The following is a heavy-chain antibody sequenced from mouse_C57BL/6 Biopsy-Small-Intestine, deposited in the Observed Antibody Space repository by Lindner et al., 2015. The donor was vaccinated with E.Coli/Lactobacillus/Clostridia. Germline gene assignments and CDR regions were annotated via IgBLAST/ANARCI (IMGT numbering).Heavy chain of an antibody. D-gene: IGHD5-5*01. CDR3: ARGNYLYAMDY. CDR1: GYSFTGYN. J-gene: IGHJ4*01. V-gene: IGHV1S135*01. CDR2: IDPYNGAT. Sequence: VQLQESGPELVKPGASVKMSCKASGYSFTGYNMHWVKQSHGKSLEWIGYIDPYNGATSYNQKFKGKATLTVDKSSSTAYMQLNSLTSEDSAVYYCARGNYLYAMDYWGQGTSVTVSS.